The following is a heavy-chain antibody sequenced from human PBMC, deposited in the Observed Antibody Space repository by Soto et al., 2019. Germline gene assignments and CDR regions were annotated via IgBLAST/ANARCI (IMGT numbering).Heavy chain of an antibody. CDR3: ARQGANSDFDY. V-gene: IGHV3-33*01. CDR1: GFIFSSYG. D-gene: IGHD2-15*01. Sequence: QVQLVESGGGVVQPGRSLSLSCAASGFIFSSYGMHWVRQAPGKGLEWVAVVWYDGSNKYYADSVKGRFTISRDNSKNTVSMQMNSLRAEDTAVYYCARQGANSDFDYWGQGTLVTVSS. J-gene: IGHJ4*02. CDR2: VWYDGSNK.